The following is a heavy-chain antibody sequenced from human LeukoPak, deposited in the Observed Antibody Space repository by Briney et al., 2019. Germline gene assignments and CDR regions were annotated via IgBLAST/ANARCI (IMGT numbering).Heavy chain of an antibody. D-gene: IGHD1-26*01. V-gene: IGHV3-23*01. J-gene: IGHJ4*02. CDR1: GFTFSSYA. CDR3: ANAIRDFHSGSYLGGFDY. CDR2: ISGSGGST. Sequence: GGSLRLSCAASGFTFSSYAMSWVRQAPGKGLEWVSAISGSGGSTYYADSVKGRFTISRDNSKNTLYLQMNSLRAEDTAVYYCANAIRDFHSGSYLGGFDYWGQGTLVTVSS.